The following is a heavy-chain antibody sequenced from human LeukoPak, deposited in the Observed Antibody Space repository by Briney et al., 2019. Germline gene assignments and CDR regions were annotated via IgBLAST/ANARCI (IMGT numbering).Heavy chain of an antibody. J-gene: IGHJ5*02. Sequence: NPSETLSLTCTVSGGSISSYHWSWIRQPPGKGLEWIGYIYYSGSTNYNPSLKSRVTMSVDTSKNQFSLKLSSVTAADTAVYYCARDLSSSWYPRRDPGFDPWGQGTLVTVSS. CDR2: IYYSGST. V-gene: IGHV4-59*12. CDR3: ARDLSSSWYPRRDPGFDP. D-gene: IGHD6-13*01. CDR1: GGSISSYH.